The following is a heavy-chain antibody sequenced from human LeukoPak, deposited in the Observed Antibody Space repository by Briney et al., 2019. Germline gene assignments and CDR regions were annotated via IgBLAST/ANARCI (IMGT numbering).Heavy chain of an antibody. V-gene: IGHV4-39*07. D-gene: IGHD6-19*01. CDR3: ARMGRIAVAGLDY. J-gene: IGHJ4*02. CDR1: GGSISINSYY. Sequence: SETLSLTCTVSGGSISINSYYWGWIRQPPGKGLEWIGHIYYSGTTYYSPSLKSRVTISVNTSKNQFSLKLNSVTAADTAVYYCARMGRIAVAGLDYWGQGTLVTVSS. CDR2: IYYSGTT.